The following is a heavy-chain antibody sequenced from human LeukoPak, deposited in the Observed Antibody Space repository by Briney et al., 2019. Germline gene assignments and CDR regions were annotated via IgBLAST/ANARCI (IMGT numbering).Heavy chain of an antibody. D-gene: IGHD3-16*02. CDR2: ISSSGSTK. CDR3: AKDANYVWGSYRPWDYFDY. CDR1: GFTFSRYT. V-gene: IGHV3-48*04. Sequence: GGSLRLSCAASGFTFSRYTMNWVRQAPGKGLEWVSYISSSGSTKYYADSVKGRFTISRDNAKNSLYLQMNSLRPEDTAVYYCAKDANYVWGSYRPWDYFDYWGQGTLVTVSS. J-gene: IGHJ4*02.